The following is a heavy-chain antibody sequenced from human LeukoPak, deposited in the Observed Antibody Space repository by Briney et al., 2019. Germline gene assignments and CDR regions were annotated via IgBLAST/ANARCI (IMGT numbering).Heavy chain of an antibody. J-gene: IGHJ4*02. CDR2: IYHSGST. Sequence: ASGTLSLTCAASGGSISSSNWWSWVRQPPGKGLEWIGEIYHSGSTNYNPSLKSRVTISVDKSKNQFSLKLSSVTAADTAVYYCATLMAYCSGGSCYSHWGQGTLVTVSS. CDR3: ATLMAYCSGGSCYSH. CDR1: GGSISSSNW. V-gene: IGHV4-4*02. D-gene: IGHD2-15*01.